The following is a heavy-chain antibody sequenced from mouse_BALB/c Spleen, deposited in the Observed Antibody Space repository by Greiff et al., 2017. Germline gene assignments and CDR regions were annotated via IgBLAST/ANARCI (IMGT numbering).Heavy chain of an antibody. CDR2: IRLKSNNYAT. CDR3: SSGYVPFAY. D-gene: IGHD3-1*01. V-gene: IGHV6-6*02. Sequence: VQLKESGGGLVQPGGSMKLSCVASGFTFSNYWMNWVRQSPEKGLEWVAEIRLKSNNYATHYAESVKGRFTISRDDSKSSVYLQMNNLRAEDTGIYYCSSGYVPFAYWGQGTLVTVSA. CDR1: GFTFSNYW. J-gene: IGHJ3*01.